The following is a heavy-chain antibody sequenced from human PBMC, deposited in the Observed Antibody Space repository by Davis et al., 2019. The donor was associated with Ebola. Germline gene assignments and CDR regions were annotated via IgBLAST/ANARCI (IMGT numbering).Heavy chain of an antibody. CDR3: AREEIVVVVAATYYYYGMDV. D-gene: IGHD2-15*01. CDR2: ISPYNGNT. Sequence: AASVKVSCKASGYTFTSYGINWVRQAPGQGLEWMGWISPYNGNTKYAQNFQGRVTMTADTSTNTAYMELRSLRSDDTAVYYCAREEIVVVVAATYYYYGMDVWGKGTTVTVSS. J-gene: IGHJ6*04. V-gene: IGHV1-18*01. CDR1: GYTFTSYG.